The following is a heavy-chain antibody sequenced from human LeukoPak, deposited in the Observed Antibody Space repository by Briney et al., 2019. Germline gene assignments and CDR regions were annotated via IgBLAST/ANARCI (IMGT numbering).Heavy chain of an antibody. CDR1: GYTFTSYG. CDR2: MSAYNGNT. Sequence: ASVKVSCKASGYTFTSYGISWVRQAPGQGLEWMGWMSAYNGNTNYAQKLQGRVTMTTDTSTSTAYMELRSLRSDDTAVYYCARASGLPAFHAFDIWGQGTMVTVSS. V-gene: IGHV1-18*01. D-gene: IGHD2-2*01. J-gene: IGHJ3*02. CDR3: ARASGLPAFHAFDI.